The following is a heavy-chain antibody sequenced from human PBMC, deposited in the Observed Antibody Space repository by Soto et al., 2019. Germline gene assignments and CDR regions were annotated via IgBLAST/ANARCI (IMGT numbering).Heavy chain of an antibody. J-gene: IGHJ4*02. CDR2: IWYDGSNK. CDR1: GFTFSSYG. D-gene: IGHD4-17*01. Sequence: VQLVESGGGVVQPGRSLRLSCAASGFTFSSYGMHWVRQAPGKGLEWVAVIWYDGSNKYYADSVKGRFTISRDNSKNTLYLQMNSLRAEDTAVYYCARDYTVTTSPYFDYWGQGTLVTVSS. V-gene: IGHV3-33*01. CDR3: ARDYTVTTSPYFDY.